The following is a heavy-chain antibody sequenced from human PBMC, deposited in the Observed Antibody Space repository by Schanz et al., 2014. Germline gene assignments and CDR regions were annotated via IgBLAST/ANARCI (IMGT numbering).Heavy chain of an antibody. CDR1: GFTFSSHS. V-gene: IGHV3-48*02. CDR3: ARRYSGRYCFDY. D-gene: IGHD1-26*01. CDR2: ISGSGNTI. Sequence: EGKKGESGGNLVQPGGSLRLSCVASGFTFSSHSMNWVRQAPGQGLEWLSYISGSGNTIYYADSVKGRFTISRDNAKNSLSLQMDRLRDEDTAVYYCARRYSGRYCFDYGGKG. J-gene: IGHJ4*02.